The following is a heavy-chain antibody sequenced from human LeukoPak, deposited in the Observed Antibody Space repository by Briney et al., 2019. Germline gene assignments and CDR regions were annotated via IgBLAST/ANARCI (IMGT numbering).Heavy chain of an antibody. Sequence: GGSLRLSCAASGFTNSSYAMSWVRQAAGKGLEWVSAISGSGGSTYYADSVKSRFTISRDNSKNTLYLEMNNLRAEDTALYYCAKRGNAISFFDPWGQGTLVTVSS. J-gene: IGHJ5*02. CDR3: AKRGNAISFFDP. D-gene: IGHD2/OR15-2a*01. CDR2: ISGSGGST. CDR1: GFTNSSYA. V-gene: IGHV3-23*01.